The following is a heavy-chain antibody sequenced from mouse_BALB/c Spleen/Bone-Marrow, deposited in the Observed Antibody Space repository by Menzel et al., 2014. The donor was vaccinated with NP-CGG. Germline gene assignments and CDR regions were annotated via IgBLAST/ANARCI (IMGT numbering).Heavy chain of an antibody. Sequence: VQLQQSGAELVRPGTSVKVSCKASGYAFTNYLIEWVKQRPGQGLEWIGVINPGSGGTNYNEKFKGKATLTADKSSSTAYMQLRSRTSDDAAVYFCARWDYAMDYWGQGTSVTGSS. J-gene: IGHJ4*01. V-gene: IGHV1-54*01. CDR3: ARWDYAMDY. CDR1: GYAFTNYL. CDR2: INPGSGGT.